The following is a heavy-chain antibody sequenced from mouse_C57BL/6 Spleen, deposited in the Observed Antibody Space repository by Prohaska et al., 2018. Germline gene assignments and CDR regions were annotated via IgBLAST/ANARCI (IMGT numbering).Heavy chain of an antibody. CDR2: ISYDGSN. CDR1: GYSITSGYY. CDR3: ARCSNFYYYAMDY. Sequence: DVQLQESGPGLVKPSQSLSLTCSVTGYSITSGYYWNWIRQFPGNKLEWMGYISYDGSNNYNPSLKNRISITRDTSKNQFFLKLNSVTTEDTATYYCARCSNFYYYAMDYWGQGTSVTVSS. J-gene: IGHJ4*01. V-gene: IGHV3-6*01. D-gene: IGHD2-5*01.